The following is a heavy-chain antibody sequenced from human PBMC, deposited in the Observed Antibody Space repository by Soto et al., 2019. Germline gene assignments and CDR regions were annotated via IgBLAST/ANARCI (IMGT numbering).Heavy chain of an antibody. V-gene: IGHV3-74*01. J-gene: IGHJ5*02. CDR1: GFTFSGYW. CDR3: SSLRKDPFP. Sequence: EVQLVESGGGLVQPGGSLRLSCAASGFTFSGYWMHWVRQAPGKGLVWVSRINSDGSDIDYADSVQGRFTISRDNAKNTLYLQMNSLRAEDTAVYYCSSLRKDPFPWGQGTLVTVSS. CDR2: INSDGSDI.